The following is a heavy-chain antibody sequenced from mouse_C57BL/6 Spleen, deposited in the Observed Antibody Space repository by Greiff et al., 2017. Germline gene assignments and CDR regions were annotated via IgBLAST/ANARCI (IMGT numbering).Heavy chain of an antibody. CDR2: IDPETGGT. J-gene: IGHJ3*01. Sequence: VQLQQSGAELVRPGASVTLSCKASGYTFTDYEMHWVKQTPVHGLEWIGAIDPETGGTAYNQKFKGKAILTADKSSSTAYMELRSLTSEDSAVYYCTRDGYYDYGGFAYWGQGTLVTVSA. CDR1: GYTFTDYE. V-gene: IGHV1-15*01. CDR3: TRDGYYDYGGFAY. D-gene: IGHD2-4*01.